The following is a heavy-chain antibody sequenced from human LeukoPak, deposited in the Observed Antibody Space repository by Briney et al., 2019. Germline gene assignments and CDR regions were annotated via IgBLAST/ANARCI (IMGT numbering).Heavy chain of an antibody. CDR3: VVITWDY. V-gene: IGHV3-48*03. D-gene: IGHD3-22*01. Sequence: TGGSLRLSCAASGFTFSTYEMNWVRQAPGKGLEWVSYISSSGSTIYYADSVKGRFTIPRDNAENSLYLQMNSLRAEDTAIYYCVVITWDYWGQGTLVTVSS. CDR1: GFTFSTYE. J-gene: IGHJ4*02. CDR2: ISSSGSTI.